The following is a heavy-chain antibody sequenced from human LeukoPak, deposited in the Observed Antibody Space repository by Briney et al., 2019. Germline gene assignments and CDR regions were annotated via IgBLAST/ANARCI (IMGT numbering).Heavy chain of an antibody. CDR3: AKDVTMIVVVTLGY. V-gene: IGHV3-33*06. CDR1: GFTFSSFG. J-gene: IGHJ4*02. Sequence: PGGSLRLSCAASGFTFSSFGMHWVRQSPGKGLEWVAVIWYDGSTKVYADSVKGRFTISRDNSRNTLYLQVNSLRAEDTAVYYCAKDVTMIVVVTLGYWGQGTLVTVSS. D-gene: IGHD3-22*01. CDR2: IWYDGSTK.